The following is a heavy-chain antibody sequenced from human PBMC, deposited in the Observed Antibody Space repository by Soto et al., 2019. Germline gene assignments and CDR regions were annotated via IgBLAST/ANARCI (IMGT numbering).Heavy chain of an antibody. CDR1: GFTFSDYA. CDR3: GRIDVSDFDS. CDR2: ISTGGST. V-gene: IGHV3-23*01. J-gene: IGHJ3*01. D-gene: IGHD1-26*01. Sequence: EVQLLESGGGLVQPGGSLRLSCVASGFTFSDYAMTWVRQAPGQGLEWVSTISTGGSTLNYADSVEGRFSISRDDSKNTVHLQMHSLRAEDTALYYCGRIDVSDFDSWGQGTLVTVSS.